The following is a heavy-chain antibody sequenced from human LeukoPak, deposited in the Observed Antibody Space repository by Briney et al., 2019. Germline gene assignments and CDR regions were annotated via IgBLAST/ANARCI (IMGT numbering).Heavy chain of an antibody. Sequence: GGSLRLSCAASGFTFSSYWMHWVRHAPGKGLVWVSRINSDGSSTSYADSVKGRFTISRDNAKNTLYLQMNSLRAEGTAVYYCARGKVDTAMAIDYWGQGTLVTVSS. V-gene: IGHV3-74*01. CDR2: INSDGSST. CDR1: GFTFSSYW. J-gene: IGHJ4*02. D-gene: IGHD5-18*01. CDR3: ARGKVDTAMAIDY.